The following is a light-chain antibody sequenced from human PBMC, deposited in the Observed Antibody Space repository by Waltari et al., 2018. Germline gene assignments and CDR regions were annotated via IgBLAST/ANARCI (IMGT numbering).Light chain of an antibody. V-gene: IGLV3-25*03. CDR1: ALPQAY. Sequence: SYELTQPPSVSVSPGQTARITCSAAALPQAYGYWYQQKPGQAPGLVIYKVRERPSGIPERFSGSSSGTTVTLTISGVQAEDEADYYCQSADNSGTFVVFGGGTKLTVL. CDR2: KVR. J-gene: IGLJ3*02. CDR3: QSADNSGTFVV.